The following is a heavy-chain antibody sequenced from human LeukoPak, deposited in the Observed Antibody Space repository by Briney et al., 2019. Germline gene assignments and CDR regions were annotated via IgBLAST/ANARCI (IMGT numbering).Heavy chain of an antibody. V-gene: IGHV3-73*01. CDR2: IRSKSNNYAT. CDR1: GFSFSASA. D-gene: IGHD4-17*01. Sequence: GGSLRLSCAASGFSFSASAVHWVRQASGKGLEWVGRIRSKSNNYATAYTASVNGRFTISRDDSKNTAYLQMNTLKTEDTAVYYCTRVYGDYVPFDYWSQGTLVTVSS. J-gene: IGHJ4*02. CDR3: TRVYGDYVPFDY.